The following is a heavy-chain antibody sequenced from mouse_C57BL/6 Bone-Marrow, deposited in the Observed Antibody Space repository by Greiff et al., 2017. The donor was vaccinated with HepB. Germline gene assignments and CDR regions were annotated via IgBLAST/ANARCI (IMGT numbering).Heavy chain of an antibody. CDR2: IHPNSGST. CDR3: ARRRDGNYVNAMDY. V-gene: IGHV1-64*01. D-gene: IGHD2-1*01. Sequence: QVQLQQSGAELVKPGASVKLSCKASGYTFTSYWMHWVKQRPGQGLEWIGMIHPNSGSTNYNEKFKSKATLTVDKSSSTAYMQLSSLTSEDSAVYYCARRRDGNYVNAMDYWGQGTSVTVSS. CDR1: GYTFTSYW. J-gene: IGHJ4*01.